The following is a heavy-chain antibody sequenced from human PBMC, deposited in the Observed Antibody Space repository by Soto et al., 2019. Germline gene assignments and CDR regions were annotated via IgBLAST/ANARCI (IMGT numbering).Heavy chain of an antibody. V-gene: IGHV4-31*03. CDR1: GGSISSGGYY. D-gene: IGHD3-16*01. J-gene: IGHJ6*03. CDR3: ARTVDYGHMDV. Sequence: PSETLSLTCTVSGGSISSGGYYWSWIRQHPGKGLEWIGYIYYSGSTYYNPSLKSRVTISVDTSKNQFSLKLTSVTAADTAVYYCARTVDYGHMDVWGKGTTVTVSS. CDR2: IYYSGST.